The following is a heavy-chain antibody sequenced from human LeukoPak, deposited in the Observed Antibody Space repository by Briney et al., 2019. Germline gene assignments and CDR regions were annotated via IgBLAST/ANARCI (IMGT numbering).Heavy chain of an antibody. Sequence: SGPGLVKPAETLSLTCTVSGVSISIYYWSWVRQPPGKGLEWIGHIYNSGSTNYNPSLRSRATISADTSKNQFSLKLSSVTAADTAVYYCVRDRELNYWGQGTLVTVSS. D-gene: IGHD1-26*01. CDR3: VRDRELNY. J-gene: IGHJ4*02. CDR1: GVSISIYY. CDR2: IYNSGST. V-gene: IGHV4-59*01.